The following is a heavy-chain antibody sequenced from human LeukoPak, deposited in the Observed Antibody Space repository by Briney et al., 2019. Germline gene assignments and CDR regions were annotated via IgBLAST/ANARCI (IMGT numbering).Heavy chain of an antibody. V-gene: IGHV3-21*01. CDR1: GFSFSSYS. CDR3: ARDAPASVTAYCGGECFPHWYFDL. CDR2: IRVDGTYI. Sequence: KSGGSLRLSCAASGFSFSSYSMNWVRQAPGKGLEWLSTIRVDGTYIYYADSLKGRFTISRDNAKNSLYLQMNSLRAEDTAIYYCARDAPASVTAYCGGECFPHWYFDLWGRGSLVCVSS. J-gene: IGHJ2*01. D-gene: IGHD2-21*01.